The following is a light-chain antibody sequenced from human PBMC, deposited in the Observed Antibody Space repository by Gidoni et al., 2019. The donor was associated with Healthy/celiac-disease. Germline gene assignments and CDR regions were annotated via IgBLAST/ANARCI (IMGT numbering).Light chain of an antibody. CDR1: NIGSKK. Sequence: SYELTQPLSVSVALGQTARITCGGNNIGSKKGHWYQRKPGQAPVLVIYRDSNRPSGIPERFSGSNSGNTATLTISRAQAGDEADYYCQVWDSSTVVFGGGTKLTVL. CDR3: QVWDSSTVV. J-gene: IGLJ2*01. V-gene: IGLV3-9*01. CDR2: RDS.